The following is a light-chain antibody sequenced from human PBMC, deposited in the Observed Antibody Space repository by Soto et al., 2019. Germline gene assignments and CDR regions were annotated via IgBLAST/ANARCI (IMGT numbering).Light chain of an antibody. J-gene: IGLJ1*01. CDR2: ANT. CDR1: SSNIGAGYD. V-gene: IGLV1-40*01. Sequence: QSVLTQPPSVSGAPGQRVTISCTGSSSNIGAGYDVHWYQQLPGAAPKLPIYANTNRPSGVPGRFSGSKSGTSASLAITGLQAEDEADYYCQSYDSSLSGYVFGTGTKLTVL. CDR3: QSYDSSLSGYV.